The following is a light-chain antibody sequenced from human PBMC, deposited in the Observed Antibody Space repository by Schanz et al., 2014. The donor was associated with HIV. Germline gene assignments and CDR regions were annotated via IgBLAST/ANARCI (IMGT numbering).Light chain of an antibody. CDR1: SSDVGGYNY. Sequence: QSALTQPASVSGSPGQSITISCTGTSSDVGGYNYVSWYQQHPGKAPKLMIYDVTNRPSGVSNRFSGSKSGNTASLTISGLQAEDEADYYCSSFTYTSTPVVFGGGTKLTVL. CDR3: SSFTYTSTPVV. CDR2: DVT. V-gene: IGLV2-14*03. J-gene: IGLJ2*01.